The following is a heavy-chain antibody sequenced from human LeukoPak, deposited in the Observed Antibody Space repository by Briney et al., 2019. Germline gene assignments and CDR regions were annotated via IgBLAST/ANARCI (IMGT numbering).Heavy chain of an antibody. Sequence: SETLRLSLSVSCGSYRRGCYYLIWVPQPPRKGLGWIGYIHYSGSTYYNPSLKSRASTSVSTSKNRFSLQLSSVTAADTAVYYCARVIGYHQLESWGQGTLVTVSS. V-gene: IGHV4-31*03. CDR2: IHYSGST. CDR1: CGSYRRGCYY. J-gene: IGHJ5*02. D-gene: IGHD5-12*01. CDR3: ARVIGYHQLES.